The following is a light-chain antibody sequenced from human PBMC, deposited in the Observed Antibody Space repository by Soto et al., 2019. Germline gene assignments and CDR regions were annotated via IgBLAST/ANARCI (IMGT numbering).Light chain of an antibody. V-gene: IGKV1-5*01. CDR3: QQYKSYST. Sequence: IQMTPSPSTLSASVGDIVTITCRASQSISTWLAWYQQKPGRAPKLLIYEASSLESGVPSRFSGRGSGTEFTLTISSLQPDDFATYYCQQYKSYSTFGQGTKVDIK. J-gene: IGKJ1*01. CDR2: EAS. CDR1: QSISTW.